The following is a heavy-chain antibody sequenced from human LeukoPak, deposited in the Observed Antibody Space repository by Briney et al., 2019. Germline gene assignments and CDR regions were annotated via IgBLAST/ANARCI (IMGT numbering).Heavy chain of an antibody. J-gene: IGHJ4*02. CDR2: ISSSSSYI. V-gene: IGHV3-21*01. CDR3: ARDDFGDSIDY. D-gene: IGHD4-17*01. Sequence: GGSLRLSCAASGFTFSSYSMNWVRQAPGKGLEWVSSISSSSSYIYYADSVKGRFTISRDNAKNSLYLQMSSLRAEETAVYYCARDDFGDSIDYWGQGTLVTVSS. CDR1: GFTFSSYS.